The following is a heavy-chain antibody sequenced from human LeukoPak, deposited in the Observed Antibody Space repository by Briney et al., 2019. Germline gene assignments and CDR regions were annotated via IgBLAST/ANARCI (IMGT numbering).Heavy chain of an antibody. CDR3: ASERQWLGTYYFDY. V-gene: IGHV4-4*07. CDR2: IYTSGST. CDR1: GGSISSYY. Sequence: SETLSLTCTVSGGSISSYYWSWIRQPAGKGLEWIGRIYTSGSTNYNPSLKSRVTMSVDTSENQFSLKLSSVTAADTAVYYCASERQWLGTYYFDYWGQGTLVTVSS. D-gene: IGHD6-19*01. J-gene: IGHJ4*02.